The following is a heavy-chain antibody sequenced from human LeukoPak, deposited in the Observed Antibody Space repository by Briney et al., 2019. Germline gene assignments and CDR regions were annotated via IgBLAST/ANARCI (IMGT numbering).Heavy chain of an antibody. CDR1: GGSISSYY. J-gene: IGHJ4*02. CDR3: ARGPWQQLAHFDN. D-gene: IGHD6-13*01. CDR2: IYTSGST. Sequence: PSETLSLTCTVSGGSISSYYWSWIRQPAGKGLEWIGQIYTSGSTNYNPSLKSRVTMSVDTSKNQFSLRLNSVTAADTAVYYCARGPWQQLAHFDNWGQGTLVAVSS. V-gene: IGHV4-4*07.